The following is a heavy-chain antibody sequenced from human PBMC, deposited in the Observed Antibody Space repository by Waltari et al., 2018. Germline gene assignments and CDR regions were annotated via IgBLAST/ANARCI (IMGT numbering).Heavy chain of an antibody. Sequence: QVQLLESGPRLVKPSETLSLTCSVSGHPITTYYGRWLRTSPGKGLEWIGYIYHSGSTVYNPSLRSRATISVDTSKNQFSLKVTSVTAADTAVYYCARDSGMEHGLSSGSWFYYMDVWGKGTTVTVSS. CDR3: ARDSGMEHGLSSGSWFYYMDV. V-gene: IGHV4-59*01. CDR2: IYHSGST. CDR1: GHPITTYY. J-gene: IGHJ6*03. D-gene: IGHD3-10*01.